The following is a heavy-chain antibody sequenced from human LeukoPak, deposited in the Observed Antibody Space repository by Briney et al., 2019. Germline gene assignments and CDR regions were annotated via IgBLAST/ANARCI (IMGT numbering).Heavy chain of an antibody. D-gene: IGHD3-10*01. CDR1: GYTFTGYY. Sequence: GASVKVSCKASGYTFTGYYIHWVRQAPGQGPEWMGWINPNSGGTNYAQKFQGRVTMTRDTSISTAYMELNKLRSDDTAVYYCARDQHPSFYYYYGMDVWGQGTTVTVSS. J-gene: IGHJ6*02. CDR3: ARDQHPSFYYYYGMDV. V-gene: IGHV1-2*02. CDR2: INPNSGGT.